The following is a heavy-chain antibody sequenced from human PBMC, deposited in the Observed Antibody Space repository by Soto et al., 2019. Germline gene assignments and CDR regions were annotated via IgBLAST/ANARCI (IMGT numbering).Heavy chain of an antibody. CDR3: ARDCRGQQIPNGMDV. CDR2: ISYDGSNK. D-gene: IGHD3-10*01. Sequence: GGSLRLSCAASGFTFSSYAMHWVRQAPGKGLEWVAVISYDGSNKYYADSVKGRFTISRDNSKNTLYLQMNSLRAEDTAVYYCARDCRGQQIPNGMDVWGQGTTVTVSS. CDR1: GFTFSSYA. V-gene: IGHV3-30-3*01. J-gene: IGHJ6*02.